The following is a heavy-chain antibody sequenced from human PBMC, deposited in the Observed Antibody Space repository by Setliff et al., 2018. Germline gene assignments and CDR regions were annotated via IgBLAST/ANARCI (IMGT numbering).Heavy chain of an antibody. CDR3: VRNGGNSDY. CDR2: ISSDGSWI. J-gene: IGHJ4*02. CDR1: GFTFSRYG. V-gene: IGHV3-30*03. D-gene: IGHD2-8*01. Sequence: GESLKISCAASGFTFSRYGMHWVRQPPGEGLEWVAVISSDGSWIYYVDSVRGRFSISRDNARNSVHLQMNSLRAEDTAIYYCVRNGGNSDYWGQGTLVTVSS.